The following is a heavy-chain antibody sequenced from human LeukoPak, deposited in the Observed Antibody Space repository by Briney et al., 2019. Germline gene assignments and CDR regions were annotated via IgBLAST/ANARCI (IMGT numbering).Heavy chain of an antibody. J-gene: IGHJ6*02. D-gene: IGHD1-14*01. CDR3: IRHSDNWYNGMDV. CDR2: IRSNTNSYAT. CDR1: GFTFSGSA. V-gene: IGHV3-73*01. Sequence: GGSLRLSCEASGFTFSGSAMHWVRQASGKGLEWVGRIRSNTNSYATAYAASVKGSFTISRDDSKNTAYLQMNSLKIEDAAVYYCIRHSDNWYNGMDVWGQGTTVTVSS.